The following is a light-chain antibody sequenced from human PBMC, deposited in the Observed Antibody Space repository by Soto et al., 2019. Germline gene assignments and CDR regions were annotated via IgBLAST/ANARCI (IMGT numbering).Light chain of an antibody. CDR2: EGV. CDR3: CSYADSTYV. J-gene: IGLJ1*01. V-gene: IGLV2-23*01. Sequence: QSALTQPASVSGSPGQSITISCTGTSSDIGGYNLVSWYQQHPDKAPKLMIYEGVRRPSGLSDRFSGSKSGNTASLTISGLQAEDEADYYCCSYADSTYVFGTGTKLTVL. CDR1: SSDIGGYNL.